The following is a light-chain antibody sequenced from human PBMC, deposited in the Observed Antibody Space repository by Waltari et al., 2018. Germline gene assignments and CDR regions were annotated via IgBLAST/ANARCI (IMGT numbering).Light chain of an antibody. Sequence: DIVMTQSPDSLAVSLGEKATLSCKSHQTVLYSDNNNYLGWYQQKPGQPPKVLIKWASTREPGVPDRFVGSGSGTDFTLTINSLQAEDVAVYYCQQYFGTPVTFGQGTRLEIK. V-gene: IGKV4-1*01. CDR1: QTVLYSDNNNY. J-gene: IGKJ2*01. CDR3: QQYFGTPVT. CDR2: WAS.